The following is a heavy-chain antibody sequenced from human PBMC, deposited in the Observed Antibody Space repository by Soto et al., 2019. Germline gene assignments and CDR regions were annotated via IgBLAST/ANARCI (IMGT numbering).Heavy chain of an antibody. CDR1: GFTFSSYS. D-gene: IGHD3-10*01. V-gene: IGHV3-21*01. Sequence: GGSLRLSCAASGFTFSSYSMNWVRQAPGKGLEWVSSISSSSSYIYYADSVTGRFTISRDNAKNSLYLQMNSRRAEDTAVYYCARDRYYYGAGIYYDYGGQGTLVTVSS. CDR3: ARDRYYYGAGIYYDY. CDR2: ISSSSSYI. J-gene: IGHJ4*02.